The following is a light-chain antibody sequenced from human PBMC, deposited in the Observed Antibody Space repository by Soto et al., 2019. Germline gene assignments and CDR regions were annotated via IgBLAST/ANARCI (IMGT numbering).Light chain of an antibody. Sequence: EIVMTQSPATLSVSPVERATLSCRASQSVNINLAWYQQKPGQAPRLLIYGTSTSATGVPARFSGSGSGTEFTLTISNLQSEDFAVYYCQQYNDWPPLTFGGGTKVDIK. V-gene: IGKV3-15*01. CDR3: QQYNDWPPLT. CDR1: QSVNIN. J-gene: IGKJ4*01. CDR2: GTS.